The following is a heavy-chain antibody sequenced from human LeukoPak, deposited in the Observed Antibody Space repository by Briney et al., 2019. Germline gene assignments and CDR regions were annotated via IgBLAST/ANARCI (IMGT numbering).Heavy chain of an antibody. CDR3: ARVYGLQKFPNPGYFDF. J-gene: IGHJ4*02. V-gene: IGHV3-23*01. Sequence: PGGSLSLSCAAWGFTFATYAMTGARQAPGKGPEWVSTVRASGVSTYYADSVKGRFIISRDNSKNTMYLRMSNLRDEETAMLYCARVYGLQKFPNPGYFDFWGPGALVTVSS. CDR1: GFTFATYA. CDR2: VRASGVST. D-gene: IGHD5-24*01.